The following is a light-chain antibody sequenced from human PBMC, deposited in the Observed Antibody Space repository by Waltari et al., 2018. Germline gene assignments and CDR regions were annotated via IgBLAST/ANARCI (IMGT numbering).Light chain of an antibody. Sequence: DIFLTQSPGTLSLSPGDGATPSCRASQSISRFFAWYQQKPGQAPRLLIYDASTRATGIPDRFSGSGSGTDFSLTISRLEPEDFAVYYCQKYGTLPATFGQGTKVEIK. CDR3: QKYGTLPAT. CDR1: QSISRF. CDR2: DAS. V-gene: IGKV3-20*01. J-gene: IGKJ1*01.